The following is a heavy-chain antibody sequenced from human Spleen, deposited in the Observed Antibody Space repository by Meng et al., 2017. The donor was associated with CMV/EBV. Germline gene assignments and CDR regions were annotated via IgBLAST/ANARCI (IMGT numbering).Heavy chain of an antibody. CDR2: ISGSGGST. V-gene: IGHV3-23*01. J-gene: IGHJ4*02. D-gene: IGHD3-3*01. Sequence: FTFSSYAMSWVRQAPGKGLEWVSAISGSGGSTYYADSVKGRFTISRDNSKNTLYLQMNSLRAEDTAVYYCAKTYYDFWSANPVYFDYWGQGTLVTVSS. CDR3: AKTYYDFWSANPVYFDY. CDR1: FTFSSYA.